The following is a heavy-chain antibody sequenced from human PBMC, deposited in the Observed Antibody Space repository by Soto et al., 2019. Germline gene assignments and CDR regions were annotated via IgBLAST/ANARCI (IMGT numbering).Heavy chain of an antibody. CDR1: GFTFSSYA. V-gene: IGHV3-30-3*01. D-gene: IGHD4-4*01. J-gene: IGHJ6*02. Sequence: GGSLRLSCAASGFTFSSYAMHWVRKAPGKGLEWVAVISYDGSNKYYADSVKGRFTISRDNSKNTLYLQMNSLRAEDTAVYYCAADYSNPHYGMDVWGQGTTVTVSS. CDR3: AADYSNPHYGMDV. CDR2: ISYDGSNK.